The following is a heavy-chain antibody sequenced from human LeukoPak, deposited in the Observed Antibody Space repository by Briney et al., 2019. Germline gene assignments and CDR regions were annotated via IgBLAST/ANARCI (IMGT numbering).Heavy chain of an antibody. CDR3: ARVGLYCSGGSCYSYYYYYMDV. Sequence: GASVKVSFKASRGTFTSYAISWVRQAPGQGLEWMGGIIPIFGTANYAQKLQGRVTITADESTSTAYMELSSLRSEDTAVYYCARVGLYCSGGSCYSYYYYYMDVWGKGTTVTISS. J-gene: IGHJ6*03. CDR2: IIPIFGTA. CDR1: RGTFTSYA. V-gene: IGHV1-69*13. D-gene: IGHD2-15*01.